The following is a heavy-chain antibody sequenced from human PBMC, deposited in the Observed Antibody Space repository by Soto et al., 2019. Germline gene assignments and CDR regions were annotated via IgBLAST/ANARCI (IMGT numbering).Heavy chain of an antibody. Sequence: ASVKVSGKASGYSFTILDINWVRQTAGQVLEWMGWMEPSTGRTGYAQKFQGRVTMTRDTSINTAYMELTTLTSDDTAFYYCARGVSAGVDYWGQGTLGTVSS. V-gene: IGHV1-8*01. D-gene: IGHD1-26*01. CDR3: ARGVSAGVDY. CDR2: MEPSTGRT. CDR1: GYSFTILD. J-gene: IGHJ4*02.